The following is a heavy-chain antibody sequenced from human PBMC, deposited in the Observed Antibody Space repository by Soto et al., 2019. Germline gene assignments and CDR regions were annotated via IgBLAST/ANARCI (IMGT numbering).Heavy chain of an antibody. CDR1: GYSFTSYW. CDR3: ATRTREDYYYGMDV. V-gene: IGHV5-51*01. Sequence: QSLKLSCTGSGYSFTSYWIGWVRQMPGKGLEWMGIIYPGDSDTRYSPSFQGQVTISADKSISTAYLQWSSLKASDTAMHYCATRTREDYYYGMDVWGQGTTVTVSS. CDR2: IYPGDSDT. J-gene: IGHJ6*02.